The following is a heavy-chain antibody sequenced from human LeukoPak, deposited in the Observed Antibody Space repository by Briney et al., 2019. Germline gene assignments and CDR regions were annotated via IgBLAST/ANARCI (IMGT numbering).Heavy chain of an antibody. D-gene: IGHD2-15*01. CDR1: GFTFSSYE. V-gene: IGHV3-48*03. Sequence: GGSLRLSCAASGFTFSSYEMNWVRQAPGKGLEWVSYISSSGSTIYYADSVKGRFTISRDNAKNSLYLQMNSLRAEYTAVYYCAREVEGIDYWGQGTLVTVSS. J-gene: IGHJ4*02. CDR2: ISSSGSTI. CDR3: AREVEGIDY.